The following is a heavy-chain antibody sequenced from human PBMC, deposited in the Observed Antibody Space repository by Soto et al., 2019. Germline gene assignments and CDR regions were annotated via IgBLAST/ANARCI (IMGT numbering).Heavy chain of an antibody. CDR1: GVPIPSYH. CDR2: IYYSGCS. V-gene: IGHV4-59*01. CDR3: ASGWTRWDLAWFGP. Sequence: TPYLTCTVPGVPIPSYHWSWIRQPPGKGLEWIGHIYYSGCSNYNPSLKSRVTISVDTSKNPFSLRLSSVTAAHTAVSYSASGWTRWDLAWFGPWGRGT. D-gene: IGHD3-10*01. J-gene: IGHJ6*01.